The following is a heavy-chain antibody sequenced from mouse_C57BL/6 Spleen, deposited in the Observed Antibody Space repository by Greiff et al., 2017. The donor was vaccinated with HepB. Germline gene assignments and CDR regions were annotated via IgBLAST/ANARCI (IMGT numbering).Heavy chain of an antibody. CDR1: GYTFTSYW. CDR3: TRLDQYYFAMDY. CDR2: ISPGSGST. Sequence: QVQLQQPGAELVKPGASVKMSCKASGYTFTSYWITWVKQRPGQGLEWIGDISPGSGSTNYNEKFKSKATLTVDTSSSTAYMQLSSLTSEDSAVYDCTRLDQYYFAMDYWGQETSVTVSS. V-gene: IGHV1-55*01. J-gene: IGHJ4*01.